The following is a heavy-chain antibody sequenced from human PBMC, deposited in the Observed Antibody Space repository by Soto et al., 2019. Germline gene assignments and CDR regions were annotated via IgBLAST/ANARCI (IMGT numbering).Heavy chain of an antibody. CDR2: ISSSSSHI. CDR1: GFTFSSYR. CDR3: ARGLWGGYCSGGSCTENWFDP. J-gene: IGHJ5*02. Sequence: EVQLVESGGGLVKPGGSLRLSCAASGFTFSSYRMNWVRQAPGKGLEWVSYISSSSSHIYYADSVKGRFTISRDNAKNSLYLQMNSLRAEDTAVYYCARGLWGGYCSGGSCTENWFDPWGQGTLVTVSS. D-gene: IGHD2-15*01. V-gene: IGHV3-21*01.